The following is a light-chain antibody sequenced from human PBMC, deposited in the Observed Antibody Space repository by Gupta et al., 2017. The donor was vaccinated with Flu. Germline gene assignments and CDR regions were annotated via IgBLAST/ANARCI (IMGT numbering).Light chain of an antibody. CDR2: EVT. Sequence: SVTISCTGSSSDVGAYNSVSWYQQYPGRAPKLLIYEVTKRPSGVPDRFSGSKSGNTASLTVSGLQTEDEAVYYCFSHAGNFNWMFGGGTKLTVV. CDR3: FSHAGNFNWM. J-gene: IGLJ3*02. V-gene: IGLV2-8*01. CDR1: SSDVGAYNS.